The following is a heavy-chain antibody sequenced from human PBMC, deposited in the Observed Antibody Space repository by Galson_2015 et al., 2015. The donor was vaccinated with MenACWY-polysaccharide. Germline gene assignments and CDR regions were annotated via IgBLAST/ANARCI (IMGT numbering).Heavy chain of an antibody. J-gene: IGHJ4*02. Sequence: ETLSLTCAVSDYSIRSGYFWGWIRQPPGKGLEWIASIFHSGTTYYNPSLKSRVTISVDTSKDQFSLKLSSVTAADTAVYYCARVEKYSGSFYILYWGQGTLVTVS. V-gene: IGHV4-38-2*01. CDR3: ARVEKYSGSFYILY. CDR2: IFHSGTT. CDR1: DYSIRSGYF. D-gene: IGHD1-26*01.